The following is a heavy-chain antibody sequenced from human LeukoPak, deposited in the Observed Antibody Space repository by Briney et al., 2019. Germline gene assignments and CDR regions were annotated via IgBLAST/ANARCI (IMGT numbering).Heavy chain of an antibody. Sequence: GGSLRLSCAASGFTFSSYSMNWVRQAPGKGLEWVSYISSSSSTIYYADSVKGRFTISRDNAENSLYLQMNSLRAEDTAVYYCARDRGYYYYYYMDVWGKGTTVTVSS. V-gene: IGHV3-48*01. CDR2: ISSSSSTI. CDR3: ARDRGYYYYYYMDV. CDR1: GFTFSSYS. J-gene: IGHJ6*03.